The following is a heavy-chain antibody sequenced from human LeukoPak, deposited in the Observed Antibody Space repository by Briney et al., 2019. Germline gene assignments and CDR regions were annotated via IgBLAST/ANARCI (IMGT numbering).Heavy chain of an antibody. Sequence: SETLSLTCAVYGGSFSGYYWSWIRQPPGKGLEWIGEINHSGSTNYNPSLKSRVTISVDTSKNQFSLKLSSVTAADTAVYYCASAISPRVVAGYMDVWGKGTTVTVSS. CDR2: INHSGST. CDR3: ASAISPRVVAGYMDV. D-gene: IGHD3-3*01. CDR1: GGSFSGYY. V-gene: IGHV4-34*01. J-gene: IGHJ6*03.